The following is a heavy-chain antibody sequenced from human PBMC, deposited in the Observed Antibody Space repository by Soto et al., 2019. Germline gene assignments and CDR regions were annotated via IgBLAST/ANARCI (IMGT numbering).Heavy chain of an antibody. Sequence: GASVKVSCKVSGYTLTELSMHWVRQAPGKGLEWMGGFDPEDGETIYAQKFQGRVTMTEDTSTDTAYMELSGLRSEDTAVYYCATLGYYDPHRFDYWGQGTLVTVSS. CDR2: FDPEDGET. V-gene: IGHV1-24*01. CDR3: ATLGYYDPHRFDY. CDR1: GYTLTELS. J-gene: IGHJ4*02. D-gene: IGHD3-3*01.